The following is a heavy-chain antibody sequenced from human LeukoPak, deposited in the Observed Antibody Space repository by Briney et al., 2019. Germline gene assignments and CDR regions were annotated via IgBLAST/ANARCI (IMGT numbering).Heavy chain of an antibody. CDR3: ARFKGVGPDAFDI. CDR1: GFTFSDYY. CDR2: ISSSGSTI. V-gene: IGHV3-11*01. D-gene: IGHD3-3*01. J-gene: IGHJ3*02. Sequence: GGTLRLSCAASGFTFSDYYMSWIRQAPGKGLEWVSYISSSGSTIYYADSVKGRFTISRDNAKNSLYLQMNSLRAEDTAVYYCARFKGVGPDAFDIWGQGTMVTVSS.